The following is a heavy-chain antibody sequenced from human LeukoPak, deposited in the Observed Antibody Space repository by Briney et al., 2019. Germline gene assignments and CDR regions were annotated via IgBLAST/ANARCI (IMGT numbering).Heavy chain of an antibody. CDR3: ARDRDYDFFDY. D-gene: IGHD3-3*01. CDR1: GFTFSNCG. V-gene: IGHV3-33*01. CDR2: IWYDGNNK. J-gene: IGHJ4*02. Sequence: GGSLRLSCAASGFTFSNCGMHWVRQAPGKGLEWVAHIWYDGNNKYYADSVRGRFTISRDNSKNTLYLQMNSLRAEDTAVYYCARDRDYDFFDYWGQGTLVTVS.